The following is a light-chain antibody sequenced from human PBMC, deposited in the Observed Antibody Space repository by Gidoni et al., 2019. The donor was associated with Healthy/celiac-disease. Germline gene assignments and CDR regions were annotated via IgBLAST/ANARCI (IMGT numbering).Light chain of an antibody. J-gene: IGKJ3*01. V-gene: IGKV3-20*01. Sequence: EIVLTQSPGTLSLSPGERATLSCMASQSVSSSYLAWYQQKPGQAHRLLIYGASSRATGIPDRFSGSGSGTDFTLTISRLEPEDFAVYYCQQYGSSPITFGPGTKVDIK. CDR3: QQYGSSPIT. CDR1: QSVSSSY. CDR2: GAS.